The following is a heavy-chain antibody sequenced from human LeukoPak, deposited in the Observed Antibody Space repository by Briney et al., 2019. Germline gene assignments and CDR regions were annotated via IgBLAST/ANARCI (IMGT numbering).Heavy chain of an antibody. V-gene: IGHV4-38-2*02. Sequence: SETLSLTCTVSGYSISSGYYWGWIRQPPGKGLEWIGSIYHSGSTNYNPSLKSRVTISVDTSKNQFSLKLSSVTAADTAVYYCARWRSPPYSKGGWFDPWGQGTLVTVSS. CDR2: IYHSGST. CDR3: ARWRSPPYSKGGWFDP. D-gene: IGHD2-21*01. CDR1: GYSISSGYY. J-gene: IGHJ5*02.